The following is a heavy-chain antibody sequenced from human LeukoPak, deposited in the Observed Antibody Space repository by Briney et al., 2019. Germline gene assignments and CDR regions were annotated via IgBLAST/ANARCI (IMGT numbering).Heavy chain of an antibody. J-gene: IGHJ6*03. V-gene: IGHV1-18*01. CDR3: ARALHYYMDV. Sequence: ASVKVSCKASGYTFTSYDINWVRQATGQGLEWMGWISAYNGNTNYAQKLQGRVTMTTDTSTSTAYMELRSLRSDDTAVYYCARALHYYMDVWGKGTTVTISS. CDR2: ISAYNGNT. CDR1: GYTFTSYD.